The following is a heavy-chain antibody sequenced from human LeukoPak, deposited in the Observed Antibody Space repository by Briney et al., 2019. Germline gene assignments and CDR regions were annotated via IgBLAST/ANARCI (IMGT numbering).Heavy chain of an antibody. D-gene: IGHD3-3*01. CDR1: GGSITTHY. V-gene: IGHV4-59*11. CDR3: ARGGWGDDSWSGPSINWVDP. Sequence: SETLSLTCSVSGGSITTHYWSWIRQPPGKGPEWIGYIFQSGRTNYSPSLKSRVTISGDMSKNQFSLRLSSVTAADTAVYYCARGGWGDDSWSGPSINWVDPWGQGILVTVSS. J-gene: IGHJ5*02. CDR2: IFQSGRT.